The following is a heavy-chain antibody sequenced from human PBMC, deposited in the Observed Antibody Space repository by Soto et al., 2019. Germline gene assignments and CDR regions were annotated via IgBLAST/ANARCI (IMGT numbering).Heavy chain of an antibody. Sequence: ASVKVSCKASGGTFSSYAISWVRQAPGQGLEWMGGIIPIFGTANYAQKFQGRVTITADESTSTAYMELSSLRSEDTAVYYCARENSSGWSGRAYYFDYWGQGTLVTVSS. V-gene: IGHV1-69*13. D-gene: IGHD6-19*01. J-gene: IGHJ4*02. CDR1: GGTFSSYA. CDR2: IIPIFGTA. CDR3: ARENSSGWSGRAYYFDY.